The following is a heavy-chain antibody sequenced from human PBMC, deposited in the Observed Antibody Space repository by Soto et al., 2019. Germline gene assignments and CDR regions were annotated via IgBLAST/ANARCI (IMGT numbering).Heavy chain of an antibody. CDR3: ARSHTGDSAFRAFDI. CDR1: QFSFSNYW. V-gene: IGHV3-7*03. J-gene: IGHJ3*02. Sequence: LVQSGGGLVPPWESLTVSCAPSQFSFSNYWMNWVRQAPGKALEWVANIKKDESETDYVDSVRGRFTIFRDNAKNLLYLQMRRLRVEDTAVYYCARSHTGDSAFRAFDIWGQGTVVTV. D-gene: IGHD2-21*02. CDR2: IKKDESET.